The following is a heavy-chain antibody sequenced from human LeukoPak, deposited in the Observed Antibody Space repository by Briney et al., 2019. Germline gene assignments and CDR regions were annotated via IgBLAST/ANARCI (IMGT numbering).Heavy chain of an antibody. Sequence: GASVKVSCKASGYTFTDYGISWVRQAPGQGPEWMGWISAYNGNTNYAQKLQGRVTMTTDTSTSTAYMELRSLRSEDTAVYYCARDRSHGGTTFDIWGQGTMVTVSS. V-gene: IGHV1-18*01. CDR3: ARDRSHGGTTFDI. CDR2: ISAYNGNT. J-gene: IGHJ3*02. CDR1: GYTFTDYG. D-gene: IGHD4-23*01.